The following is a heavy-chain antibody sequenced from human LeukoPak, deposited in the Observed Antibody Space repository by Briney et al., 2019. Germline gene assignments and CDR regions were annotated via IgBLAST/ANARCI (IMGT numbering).Heavy chain of an antibody. CDR3: ASGSGDIRTNGQKDYYYYYYMDV. J-gene: IGHJ6*03. D-gene: IGHD2-8*01. CDR1: GYTFTSYG. Sequence: ASVKVSCKASGYTFTSYGISWVRQAPGQGLEWMGWISAYNGNTNYAQKLQGRVTMTKDTYTSTAYMELSRLRSDDTAVYYCASGSGDIRTNGQKDYYYYYYMDVWGKGTTVTVSS. CDR2: ISAYNGNT. V-gene: IGHV1-18*01.